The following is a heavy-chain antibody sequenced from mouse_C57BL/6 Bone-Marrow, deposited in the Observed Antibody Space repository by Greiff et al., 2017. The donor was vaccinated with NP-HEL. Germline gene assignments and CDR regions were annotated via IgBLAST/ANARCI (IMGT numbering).Heavy chain of an antibody. D-gene: IGHD1-1*01. CDR1: GYTFTDYE. V-gene: IGHV1-15*01. CDR3: TRVKNYGFDD. CDR2: IDPETGGT. J-gene: IGHJ2*01. Sequence: LVESGAELVRPGASVTLSCKASGYTFTDYEMHWVTQTPVHDLEWIGAIDPETGGTAYNQKFKGKAILTADKSSSTAYMELRSLTSEDSAVYYCTRVKNYGFDDWGQGTTLTVSS.